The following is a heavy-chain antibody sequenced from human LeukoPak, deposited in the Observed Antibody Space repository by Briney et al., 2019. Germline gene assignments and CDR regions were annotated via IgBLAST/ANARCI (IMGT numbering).Heavy chain of an antibody. D-gene: IGHD6-13*01. CDR1: GGSFSGYY. Sequence: SETLSLACAAYGGSFSGYYWSWIRQPPGKGLEWIGEINHSGSTNYNPSLKSRVTISVDTSKNQFSLKLSSVTAADTAVYYCARRQVIAAAGYYYYYGMDVWGQGTTVTVSS. V-gene: IGHV4-34*01. J-gene: IGHJ6*02. CDR2: INHSGST. CDR3: ARRQVIAAAGYYYYYGMDV.